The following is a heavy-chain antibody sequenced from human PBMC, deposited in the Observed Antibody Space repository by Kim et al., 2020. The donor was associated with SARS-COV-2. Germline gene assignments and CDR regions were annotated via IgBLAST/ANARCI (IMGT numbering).Heavy chain of an antibody. D-gene: IGHD5-12*01. CDR1: GFTFSSYA. V-gene: IGHV3-23*01. J-gene: IGHJ4*02. CDR3: ATFNRDGYENSYYFDY. CDR2: ISGSGGST. Sequence: GGSLRLSCAASGFTFSSYAMSWVRQAPGKGLEWVSAISGSGGSTYYADSVKGWFTISRDNSKNTLYLQMNSLRAEDTAVYYCATFNRDGYENSYYFDYWGQGTLVTVSS.